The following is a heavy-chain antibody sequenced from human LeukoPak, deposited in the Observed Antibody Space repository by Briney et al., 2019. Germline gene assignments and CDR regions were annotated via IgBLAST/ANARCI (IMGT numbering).Heavy chain of an antibody. V-gene: IGHV3-21*01. J-gene: IGHJ3*02. CDR1: GFTFSSYN. D-gene: IGHD3-3*01. CDR3: ARVMGQRYYDFWSGYYSDAFDI. CDR2: ITSSSSYI. Sequence: GGSLRLSCAASGFTFSSYNMNWVRQAPGKGPEWVSSITSSSSYIYCADSVKGRFTISRDNAKNTLYLQMNSLRAEDTAVYYCARVMGQRYYDFWSGYYSDAFDIWGQGTMVTVSS.